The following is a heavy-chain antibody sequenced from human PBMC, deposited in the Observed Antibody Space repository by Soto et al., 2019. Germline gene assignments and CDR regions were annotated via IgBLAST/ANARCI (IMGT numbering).Heavy chain of an antibody. J-gene: IGHJ4*02. V-gene: IGHV3-30-3*01. CDR2: ISYDGTKK. D-gene: IGHD6-19*01. CDR1: GFTFSSYS. Sequence: PGGSLRLSCVVSGFTFSSYSMHWVRQAPGKGLEWVAVISYDGTKKFYAASEKGRFSISRDISNNTLYLQMSSLRPEDTAVYYCARSIAVAALDYWGQGTLVTVSS. CDR3: ARSIAVAALDY.